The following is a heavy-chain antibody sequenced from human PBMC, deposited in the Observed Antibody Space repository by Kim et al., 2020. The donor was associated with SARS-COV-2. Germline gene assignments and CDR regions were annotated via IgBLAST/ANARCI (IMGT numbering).Heavy chain of an antibody. CDR1: GGSFSGYY. CDR3: ARRPGAFGY. V-gene: IGHV4-34*01. Sequence: SETLSLTCAVYGGSFSGYYWSWIRQPPGKGLEWIGEINHSGRTNYNPSLKSRVNISLETSKNHFSLKLRSGTAADTAVYYCARRPGAFGYWGQGTLVTVSS. J-gene: IGHJ4*02. CDR2: INHSGRT. D-gene: IGHD7-27*01.